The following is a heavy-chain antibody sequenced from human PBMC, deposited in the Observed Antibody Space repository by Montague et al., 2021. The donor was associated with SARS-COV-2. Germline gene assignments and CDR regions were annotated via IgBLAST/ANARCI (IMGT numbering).Heavy chain of an antibody. D-gene: IGHD2-21*02. J-gene: IGHJ4*02. CDR3: AHSLLFSSLGDCYC. CDR2: IFWNDDK. CDR1: GFSLITDGVG. V-gene: IGHV2-5*01. Sequence: PALVKPTQTLTLTCTFSGFSLITDGVGVGWIRQPPGKALEWLALIFWNDDKRYNSSLHNSLTVTKDTSKHQVVLTMSNIHPLDTATYYCAHSLLFSSLGDCYCWGQGTL.